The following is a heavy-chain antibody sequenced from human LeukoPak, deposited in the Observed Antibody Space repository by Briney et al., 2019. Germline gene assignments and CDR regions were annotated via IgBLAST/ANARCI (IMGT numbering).Heavy chain of an antibody. CDR2: IRYDGSNK. J-gene: IGHJ6*03. D-gene: IGHD2-2*01. CDR3: AKDGGGYCSSTSCYRYYYYYMDV. CDR1: GFTFSSYG. V-gene: IGHV3-30*02. Sequence: GGSLRLSCAASGFTFSSYGMHWVRQAPGKGLEWVAFIRYDGSNKYYADSVKGRFTISRDNSKNTLYLQMNSLRAEDTAVYYCAKDGGGYCSSTSCYRYYYYYMDVWGKGTTVTVSS.